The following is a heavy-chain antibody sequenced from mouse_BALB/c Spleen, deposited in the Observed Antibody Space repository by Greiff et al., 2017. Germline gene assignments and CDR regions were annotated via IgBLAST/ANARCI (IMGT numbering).Heavy chain of an antibody. Sequence: VKLMESGAELVRPGVSVKISCKGSGYTFTDYAMHWVKQSHAKSLEWIGVISTYYGDASYNQKFKGKATMTVDKSSSTAYMELARLTSEDSAIYYCARAYRYAMDYWGQGTSVTVSS. CDR2: ISTYYGDA. J-gene: IGHJ4*01. CDR1: GYTFTDYA. V-gene: IGHV1S137*01. CDR3: ARAYRYAMDY. D-gene: IGHD2-14*01.